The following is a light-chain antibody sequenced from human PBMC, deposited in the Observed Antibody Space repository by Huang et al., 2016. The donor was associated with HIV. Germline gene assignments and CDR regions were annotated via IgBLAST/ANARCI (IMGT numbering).Light chain of an antibody. CDR1: QSINTG. V-gene: IGKV1-5*01. CDR3: QQYKSYPWT. Sequence: DIQMTQSPSTLSASVGDRVTMTCRASQSINTGLAWYQHKPGKAPKLLIYGAYTLEVGVPSRFSGSGSGTEFTLTISSLQPDDFAIYYCQQYKSYPWTFGQGTKVDI. J-gene: IGKJ1*01. CDR2: GAY.